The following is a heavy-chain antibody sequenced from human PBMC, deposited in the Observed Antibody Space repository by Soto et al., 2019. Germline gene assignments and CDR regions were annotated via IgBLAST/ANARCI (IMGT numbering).Heavy chain of an antibody. D-gene: IGHD6-6*01. J-gene: IGHJ6*03. CDR1: GFTFSTFG. Sequence: ESGGGVVQPGTSLRLSCVASGFTFSTFGMHWARQAPGKGLEWVAIIWHDGSNKYYPDSVKGRFAISRDNSKNTLYLQMNSLRAEDTAVYYCAGSAARVNYCYFYMDVLGKGTTVTVSS. V-gene: IGHV3-33*01. CDR3: AGSAARVNYCYFYMDV. CDR2: IWHDGSNK.